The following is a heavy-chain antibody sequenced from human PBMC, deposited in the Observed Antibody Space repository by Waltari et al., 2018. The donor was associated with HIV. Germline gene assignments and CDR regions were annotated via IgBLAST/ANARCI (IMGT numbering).Heavy chain of an antibody. CDR3: ARRYCGRACNDFYYFDL. J-gene: IGHJ2*01. CDR2: IFLPGNT. V-gene: IGHV4-61*02. Sequence: QVQLQESGPGLVKTSQTLSLTCTVSGGSISSSNYYWSWIRQPAGKGLEWIGRIFLPGNTNYNPSLRSRVSISMDPSKNQFSLKLNSVTAADTAVYYCARRYCGRACNDFYYFDLWGRGTLVTVSS. D-gene: IGHD2-21*02. CDR1: GGSISSSNYY.